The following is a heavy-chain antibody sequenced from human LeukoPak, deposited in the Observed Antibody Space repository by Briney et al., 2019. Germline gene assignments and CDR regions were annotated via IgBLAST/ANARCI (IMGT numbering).Heavy chain of an antibody. CDR2: ISSSGGYI. J-gene: IGHJ4*02. D-gene: IGHD4-17*01. CDR3: ARLRDTVTSASDY. Sequence: GGSLRLSCAASGFSIKTYSMTWVRQAPGKGLEWVSTISSSGGYIYYADSVKGRFTISRDTAKNSLYLQMNSLRVEDTAIYNCARLRDTVTSASDYWGQGTLVTVSS. V-gene: IGHV3-21*01. CDR1: GFSIKTYS.